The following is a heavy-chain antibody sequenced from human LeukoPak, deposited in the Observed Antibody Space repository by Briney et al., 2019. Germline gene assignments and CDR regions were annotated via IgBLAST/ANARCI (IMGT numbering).Heavy chain of an antibody. Sequence: PSETLSLTCAVSGGSISSGGYSWSWIRQPPGKGLEWIGYIYHSGSTYYNPSLKSRVTISADGSKNQFSLKLSSVTAADTAVYYCDREDSSSYWFDPWGQGTLVTVSS. D-gene: IGHD6-13*01. CDR3: DREDSSSYWFDP. CDR2: IYHSGST. J-gene: IGHJ5*02. V-gene: IGHV4-30-2*01. CDR1: GGSISSGGYS.